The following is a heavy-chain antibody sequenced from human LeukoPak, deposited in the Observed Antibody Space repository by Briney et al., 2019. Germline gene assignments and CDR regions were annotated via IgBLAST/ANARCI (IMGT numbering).Heavy chain of an antibody. J-gene: IGHJ6*02. CDR2: IIPIFGTA. D-gene: IGHD3-3*01. Sequence: GASVKVSCKASGGTFSSYAISWVRQAPGQGLEWMGGIIPIFGTANYAQKFQGRVTITADESTSTAYMELSSLRSEDTAVYYCARVEEYYYGMDVWGQGTTVTVSS. V-gene: IGHV1-69*13. CDR3: ARVEEYYYGMDV. CDR1: GGTFSSYA.